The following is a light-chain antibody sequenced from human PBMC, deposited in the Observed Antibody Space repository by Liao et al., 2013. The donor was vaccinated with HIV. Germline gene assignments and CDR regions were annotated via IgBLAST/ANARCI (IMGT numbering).Light chain of an antibody. Sequence: SYELTQPPSVSVAPGKTATIACGGNNIGSKSVHWYQQKPGQAPVLVIYYDSDRPSGIPERFSGSNSGNTATLTISGTQAMDEADYFCHTWDSDTVVFGAGTKVTVL. V-gene: IGLV3-21*01. CDR2: YDS. J-gene: IGLJ1*01. CDR3: HTWDSDTVV. CDR1: NIGSKS.